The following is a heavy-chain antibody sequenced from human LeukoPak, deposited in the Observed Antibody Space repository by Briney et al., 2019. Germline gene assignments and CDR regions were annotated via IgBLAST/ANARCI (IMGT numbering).Heavy chain of an antibody. CDR1: GGSFSGYY. Sequence: SETPSLTCAVYGGSFSGYYWSWIRQPPGKGLEWIGEINHSGSTNYNPSLKSRVTISVDTSKNQFSLKLSSVTAADTAVYYCARYAIAAAGTPYYFDYWGQGTLVTVSS. CDR3: ARYAIAAAGTPYYFDY. V-gene: IGHV4-34*01. J-gene: IGHJ4*02. D-gene: IGHD6-13*01. CDR2: INHSGST.